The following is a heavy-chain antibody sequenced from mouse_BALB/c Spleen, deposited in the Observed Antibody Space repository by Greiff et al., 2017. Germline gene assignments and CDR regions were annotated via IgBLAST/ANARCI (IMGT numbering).Heavy chain of an antibody. CDR3: ADYGSSVL. D-gene: IGHD1-1*01. V-gene: IGHV14-3*02. Sequence: DVQLQESGAELVKPGASVKLSCTASGFNIKDTYMHWVKQRPEQGLEWIGRIDPANGNTKYDPKFQGKATITADTSSNTAYLQLSSLTSEDTAVYYCADYGSSVLRGQGTLVTVSA. J-gene: IGHJ3*01. CDR2: IDPANGNT. CDR1: GFNIKDTY.